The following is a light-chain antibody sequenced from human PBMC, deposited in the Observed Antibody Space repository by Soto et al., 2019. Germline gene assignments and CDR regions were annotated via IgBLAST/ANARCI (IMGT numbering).Light chain of an antibody. CDR1: SSNIGAGYH. V-gene: IGLV1-40*01. Sequence: QSVLTQPPSVSGAPGQRVTISCTGSSSNIGAGYHVHWYQQLPGAAPKLLIFGDSNRPSGVPDRFSGSKSGTSASLAITGLQADDEADYYCQSSDSRLSGSDVFXTGTKVTVL. CDR2: GDS. CDR3: QSSDSRLSGSDV. J-gene: IGLJ1*01.